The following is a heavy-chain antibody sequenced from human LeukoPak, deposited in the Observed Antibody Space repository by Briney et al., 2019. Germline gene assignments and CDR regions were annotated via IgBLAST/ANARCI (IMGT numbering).Heavy chain of an antibody. Sequence: GGSLRLSCAASGFTFSSYGMHWVRQAPGKGLEWVAFIRYDGSNKYYADSVKGRFTISRDNSKNTLYLQMNSLRAEDTAVYYCAKDARGLWFGVWSPDPWGQGTLVTVSS. J-gene: IGHJ5*02. CDR3: AKDARGLWFGVWSPDP. CDR1: GFTFSSYG. V-gene: IGHV3-30*02. CDR2: IRYDGSNK. D-gene: IGHD3-10*01.